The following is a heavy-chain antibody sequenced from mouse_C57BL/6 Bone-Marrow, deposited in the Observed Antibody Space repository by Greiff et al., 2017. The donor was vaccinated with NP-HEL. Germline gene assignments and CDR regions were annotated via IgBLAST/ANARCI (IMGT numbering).Heavy chain of an antibody. CDR2: INPNNGGT. J-gene: IGHJ4*01. V-gene: IGHV1-26*01. CDR1: GYTFTDYY. Sequence: EVQLQQSGPELVKPGASVKISCKASGYTFTDYYMNWVKQSHGKSLEWIGDINPNNGGTSYNQKFKGKATLTVDKSSSTAYMELRSLTSEDSAVYYCVYSNYRENAMDYWGQGTSVTVSS. D-gene: IGHD2-5*01. CDR3: VYSNYRENAMDY.